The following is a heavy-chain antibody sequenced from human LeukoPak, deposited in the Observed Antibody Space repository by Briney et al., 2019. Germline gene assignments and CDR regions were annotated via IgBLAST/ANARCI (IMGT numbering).Heavy chain of an antibody. CDR2: VNPNSGNT. CDR3: ARGVRNQLLSEY. V-gene: IGHV1-8*01. Sequence: GASVTVSCTASGYTFSTYDVTWVRQAPGQGLEWMGWVNPNSGNTGYAQKFRGRVTMTSDSSISSAYMELSSLTSEDTAVYYCARGVRNQLLSEYWGQGTLITVSS. D-gene: IGHD2-2*01. CDR1: GYTFSTYD. J-gene: IGHJ4*02.